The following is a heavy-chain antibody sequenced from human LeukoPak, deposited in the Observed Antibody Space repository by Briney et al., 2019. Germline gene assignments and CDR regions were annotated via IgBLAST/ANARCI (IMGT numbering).Heavy chain of an antibody. CDR1: GGSISSYY. CDR2: IYYSGST. V-gene: IGHV4-59*01. D-gene: IGHD4-11*01. J-gene: IGHJ6*03. Sequence: SETLSLTCAVYGGSISSYYWSWIRQPPGKGLEWIGYIYYSGSTNYNPSLKSRATISVDTSKNQFSLKLSSVTAADTAVYYCARVVTVTTGYYYYYMDVWGKGTTVTVSS. CDR3: ARVVTVTTGYYYYYMDV.